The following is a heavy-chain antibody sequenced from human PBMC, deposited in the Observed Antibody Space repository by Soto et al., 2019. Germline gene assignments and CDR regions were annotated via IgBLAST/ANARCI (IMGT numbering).Heavy chain of an antibody. J-gene: IGHJ4*01. CDR1: GSPISSYY. Sequence: SETLSLTCNVSGSPISSYYWGWFRQPPGQGLEWVGYIFYAGTTSYNPSLRSRVAISVDASKSQFSLDLRSVTAADTAVYYCARLGGRYQAFDYWGHGALVTVSS. CDR3: ARLGGRYQAFDY. CDR2: IFYAGTT. D-gene: IGHD2-15*01. V-gene: IGHV4-59*08.